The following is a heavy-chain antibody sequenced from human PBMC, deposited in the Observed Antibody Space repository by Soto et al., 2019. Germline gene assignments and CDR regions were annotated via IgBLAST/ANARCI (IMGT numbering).Heavy chain of an antibody. CDR2: IATSGDT. CDR1: GFTFSSYD. J-gene: IGHJ2*01. V-gene: IGHV3-13*01. Sequence: EVQLVESGRGLVQPGGSLRLSCAASGFTFSSYDIHWVRQGIGKGLEWVAAIATSGDTYFPGSVKGRFTISRDNAKNSLYLQMNNLRAGDTAVYYCARAGRSYGDFGPHYWYFDLWGRGTLVTVSS. CDR3: ARAGRSYGDFGPHYWYFDL. D-gene: IGHD4-17*01.